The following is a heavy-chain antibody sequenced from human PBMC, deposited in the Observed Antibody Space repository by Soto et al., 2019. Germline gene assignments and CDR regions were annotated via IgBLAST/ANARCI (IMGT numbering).Heavy chain of an antibody. Sequence: GASVKVSCKASGGTFSNSAIIWVRQMPGKGLEWMGIIYPGDSDTRYSPSFQGQVTISADKSISTAYLQWSSLKASDTAMYYCARTYYYDSSGYCFDYWGQGTLVTVSS. CDR3: ARTYYYDSSGYCFDY. V-gene: IGHV5-51*03. CDR1: GGTFSNSA. CDR2: IYPGDSDT. J-gene: IGHJ4*02. D-gene: IGHD3-22*01.